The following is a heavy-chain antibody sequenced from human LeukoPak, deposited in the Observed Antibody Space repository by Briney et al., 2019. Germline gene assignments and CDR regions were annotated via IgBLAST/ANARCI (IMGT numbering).Heavy chain of an antibody. D-gene: IGHD2-21*01. CDR1: EFSVGSNY. Sequence: GGSLRLSCAASEFSVGSNYMTWVRQAPGKGLEWVSLIYSGGSTYYADSVKGRFTISRDDSTNTLYLQMSSLRAEDTAMYYCAKAVGVIYMGIDFWGQGALVTVSS. CDR2: IYSGGST. CDR3: AKAVGVIYMGIDF. V-gene: IGHV3-66*01. J-gene: IGHJ4*02.